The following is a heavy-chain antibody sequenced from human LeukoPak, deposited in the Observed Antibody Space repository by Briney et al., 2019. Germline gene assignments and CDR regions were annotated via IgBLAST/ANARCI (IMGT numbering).Heavy chain of an antibody. Sequence: PGGSLRLSCAASGFTFSSYWMSWVRQAPGKGLEWVSAISGSGGSTYYADSVKGRFTISRDNSKNTLYLQMNSLRAEDTAVYYCAKENGYYYDSSVLLGYWGQGTLVTVSS. CDR1: GFTFSSYW. D-gene: IGHD3-22*01. CDR3: AKENGYYYDSSVLLGY. CDR2: ISGSGGST. J-gene: IGHJ4*02. V-gene: IGHV3-23*01.